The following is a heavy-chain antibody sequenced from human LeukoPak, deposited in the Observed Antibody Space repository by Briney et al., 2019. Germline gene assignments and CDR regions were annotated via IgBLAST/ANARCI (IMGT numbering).Heavy chain of an antibody. D-gene: IGHD3-22*01. CDR2: ISSSSSYT. J-gene: IGHJ4*02. Sequence: PGGSLRLSCAASGFTFSDCYMSWIRQAPGKGLEWVSYISSSSSYTNYADSVKGRFTISRDNAKNALYLQMNSLRAEDTAVYYCAREGYDSSGYYYGYWGQGTLVTVSS. CDR1: GFTFSDCY. CDR3: AREGYDSSGYYYGY. V-gene: IGHV3-11*05.